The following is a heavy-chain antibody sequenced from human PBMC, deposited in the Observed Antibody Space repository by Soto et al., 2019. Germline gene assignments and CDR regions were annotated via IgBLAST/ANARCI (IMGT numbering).Heavy chain of an antibody. J-gene: IGHJ4*02. V-gene: IGHV3-30-3*01. D-gene: IGHD3-22*01. CDR1: GFTFSSYA. CDR3: ARNTYHYDSSGPLGY. CDR2: ISYDGSNK. Sequence: GGSLRLSCAASGFTFSSYAMHWVRQAPGKGLEWVAVISYDGSNKYYADSVKGRFTISRDNSKNTLYLQMNSLRAEDTAVYYCARNTYHYDSSGPLGYWGQGTLVTVSS.